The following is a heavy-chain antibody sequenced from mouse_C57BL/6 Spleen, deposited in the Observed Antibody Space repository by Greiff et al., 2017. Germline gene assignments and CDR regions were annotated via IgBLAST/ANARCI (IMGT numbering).Heavy chain of an antibody. V-gene: IGHV1-82*01. J-gene: IGHJ3*01. CDR3: ARGGYDVGFAY. CDR2: IYPGDGDT. D-gene: IGHD2-2*01. CDR1: GYAFSSSW. Sequence: VQLQQSGPELVKPGASVKISCKASGYAFSSSWMNWVKQRPGKGLEWIGRIYPGDGDTNYNGKFKGKATLTADKSSSTAYMQLSSLTSEDSAVYFCARGGYDVGFAYWGQGTLVTVSA.